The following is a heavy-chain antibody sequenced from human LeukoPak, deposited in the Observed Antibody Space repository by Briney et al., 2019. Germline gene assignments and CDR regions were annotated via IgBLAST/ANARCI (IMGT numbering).Heavy chain of an antibody. Sequence: SETLSLTCTVSGGSISSGGYYWSWIRQHPGKGLEWIGYIYYSGSTYYNPSLKSRITISVDTSKNQFSLKLSSVTAADTAVYYCARVGGYGDLTFDYWGQGTLVTVSS. CDR1: GGSISSGGYY. J-gene: IGHJ4*02. D-gene: IGHD4-17*01. CDR3: ARVGGYGDLTFDY. V-gene: IGHV4-31*03. CDR2: IYYSGST.